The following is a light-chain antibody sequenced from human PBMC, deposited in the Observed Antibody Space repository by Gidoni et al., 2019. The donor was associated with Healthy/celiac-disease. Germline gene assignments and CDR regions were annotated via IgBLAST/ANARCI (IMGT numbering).Light chain of an antibody. CDR3: QQLNSYPQIT. V-gene: IGKV1-9*01. J-gene: IGKJ5*01. CDR2: AAT. Sequence: DLQFTPSPSFLSASVGDRVTITCRARQGISSYLAWYQQKPGKAPKLLIYAATTLQSGVPSRFSGSGSGTECTLTISRLQPEDFATYYCQQLNSYPQITFGQGTRLEIK. CDR1: QGISSY.